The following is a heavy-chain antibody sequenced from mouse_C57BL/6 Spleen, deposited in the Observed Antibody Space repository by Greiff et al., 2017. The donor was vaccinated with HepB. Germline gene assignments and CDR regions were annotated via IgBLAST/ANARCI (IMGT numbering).Heavy chain of an antibody. CDR2: IYPRSGNT. D-gene: IGHD3-2*02. CDR1: GYTFTSYG. CDR3: ARRAAQATFAY. Sequence: VKLQESGAELARPGASVKLSCKASGYTFTSYGISWVKQRTGQGLEWIGEIYPRSGNTYYNEKFKGKATLTADKSSSTAYMELRSLTSEDSAVYFCARRAAQATFAYWGQGTLVTVSA. V-gene: IGHV1-81*01. J-gene: IGHJ3*01.